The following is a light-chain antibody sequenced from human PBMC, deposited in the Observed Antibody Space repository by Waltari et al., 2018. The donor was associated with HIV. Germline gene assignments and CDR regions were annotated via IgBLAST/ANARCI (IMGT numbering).Light chain of an antibody. CDR2: LGS. CDR3: ALQTPIT. J-gene: IGKJ5*01. V-gene: IGKV2-28*01. Sequence: IVMTQSPLSLPVTPGEPASISCRSSQSLLHSNGYNYLDWYLQKPGQSPQVRMYLGSSRASGVPDRFSGSGSGTDFTLKISRVEAEDVGLYLQALQTPITFGQGTRLEIK. CDR1: QSLLHSNGYNY.